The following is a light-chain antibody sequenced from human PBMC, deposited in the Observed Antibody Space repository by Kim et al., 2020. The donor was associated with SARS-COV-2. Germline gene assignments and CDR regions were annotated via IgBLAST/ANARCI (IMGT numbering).Light chain of an antibody. CDR2: GAS. CDR3: QEYGSSAYS. J-gene: IGKJ2*03. V-gene: IGKV3-20*01. CDR1: QSVSSSY. Sequence: WYPGERATLSCRASQSVSSSYLAWYQQKPDQAPRLLIYGASSRASGIPERFSGSGSGTDFTLTISRLEPEDFAVYYCQEYGSSAYSFGQGTKLEI.